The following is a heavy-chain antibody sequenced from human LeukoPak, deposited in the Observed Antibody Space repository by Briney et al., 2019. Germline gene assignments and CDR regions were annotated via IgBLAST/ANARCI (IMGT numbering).Heavy chain of an antibody. CDR2: IWYDGSNK. Sequence: GGSLRLSCAASGFTFSSYSMNWVRQAPGKGLEWVAVIWYDGSNKYYADSVKGRFTISRDNSKNTLYLQMNSLRAEDTAVYYCARDFYGYTPYYYYYGMDVWGQGTTVTVSS. V-gene: IGHV3-33*08. J-gene: IGHJ6*02. CDR3: ARDFYGYTPYYYYYGMDV. D-gene: IGHD5-18*01. CDR1: GFTFSSYS.